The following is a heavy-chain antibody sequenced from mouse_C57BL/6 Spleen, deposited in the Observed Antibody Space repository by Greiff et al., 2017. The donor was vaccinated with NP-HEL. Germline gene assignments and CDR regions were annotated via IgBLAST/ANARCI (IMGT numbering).Heavy chain of an antibody. CDR1: GFTFSDYG. V-gene: IGHV5-17*01. CDR3: ARDYGPGNFDY. D-gene: IGHD1-1*01. Sequence: EVQLVESGGGLVKPGGSLKLSCAASGFTFSDYGMHWVRQAPETGLEWVAYISSGSSTIYYADTVTGRFTISRDNAKNTLFLQMTSLRSEDTAMYYCARDYGPGNFDYWGQGTTLTVSS. CDR2: ISSGSSTI. J-gene: IGHJ2*01.